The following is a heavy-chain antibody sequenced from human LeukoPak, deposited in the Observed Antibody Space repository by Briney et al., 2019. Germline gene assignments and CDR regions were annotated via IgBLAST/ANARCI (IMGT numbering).Heavy chain of an antibody. Sequence: GGSLRLSCAPAGFTFTSFSMNCDRHAPGKGLECVANIKEVGSEKQYVDSVKGRFTLSRDNAKNSLSLQMNSVRAETTAVYYCARDGAEDIDGYSSIAYWGQGTLVTVSA. CDR2: IKEVGSEK. CDR3: ARDGAEDIDGYSSIAY. D-gene: IGHD3-22*01. J-gene: IGHJ4*02. CDR1: GFTFTSFS. V-gene: IGHV3-7*01.